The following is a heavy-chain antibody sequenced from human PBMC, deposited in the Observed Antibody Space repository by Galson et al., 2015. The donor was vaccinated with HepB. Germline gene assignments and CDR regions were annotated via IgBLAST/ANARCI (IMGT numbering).Heavy chain of an antibody. CDR2: INAGNGNT. D-gene: IGHD3/OR15-3a*01. V-gene: IGHV1-3*01. CDR1: GYTFTSYA. J-gene: IGHJ5*02. Sequence: SVKVSCKASGYTFTSYAMHWVRQAPGQRLEWMEWINAGNGNTKYSQKFQGRVTITRDTSASTAYMELSSLRSEDTAVYYCARVGRQVGWFDPWGQGTLVTVSS. CDR3: ARVGRQVGWFDP.